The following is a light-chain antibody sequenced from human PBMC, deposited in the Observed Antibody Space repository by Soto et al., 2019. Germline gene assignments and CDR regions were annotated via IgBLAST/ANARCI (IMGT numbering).Light chain of an antibody. CDR2: RNN. Sequence: QSVLTQPPSASGTPGQRVTISCSGSSSNIGSNYVYWYQQLPGTAPKLLIYRNNQRPSGVPDRLSGSKSGTSASLAISGLQSEDEADYYCAAWDDSLNGVVFGGGTKVTVL. V-gene: IGLV1-47*01. J-gene: IGLJ2*01. CDR1: SSNIGSNY. CDR3: AAWDDSLNGVV.